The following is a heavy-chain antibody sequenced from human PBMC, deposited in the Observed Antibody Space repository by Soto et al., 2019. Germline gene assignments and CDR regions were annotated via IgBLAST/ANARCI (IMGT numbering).Heavy chain of an antibody. J-gene: IGHJ4*02. D-gene: IGHD3-3*01. CDR1: GFTFGSIA. Sequence: QVHLVESGGGVVQPGKSLRLSCAASGFTFGSIAMHWVRQAPGKGLQYMAMISYDGSNEIYADSVKGRFPISRDNSKNMLFLQMNSLSLDDTAVYYGAREKGLRLDFWGQGTLVTVSS. CDR2: ISYDGSNE. V-gene: IGHV3-30-3*01. CDR3: AREKGLRLDF.